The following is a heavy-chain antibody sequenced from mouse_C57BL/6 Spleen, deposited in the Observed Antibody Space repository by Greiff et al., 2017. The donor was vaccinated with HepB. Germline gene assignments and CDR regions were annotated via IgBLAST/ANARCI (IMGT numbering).Heavy chain of an antibody. CDR1: GFNIKDDY. CDR2: IDPENGDT. J-gene: IGHJ3*01. Sequence: VQLKESGAELVRPGASVKLSCTASGFNIKDDYMHWVKQRPEQGLEWIGWIDPENGDTEYASKFQGKATITADTSSNTAYLQLSSLTSEDTAVYYCTTTYYYGSSPAWFAYWGQGTLVTVSA. D-gene: IGHD1-1*01. CDR3: TTTYYYGSSPAWFAY. V-gene: IGHV14-4*01.